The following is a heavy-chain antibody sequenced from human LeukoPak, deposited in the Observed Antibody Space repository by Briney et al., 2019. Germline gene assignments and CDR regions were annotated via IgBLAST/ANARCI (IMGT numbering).Heavy chain of an antibody. CDR3: ARDHIVVEHYYYYGMDV. CDR2: IYYSGST. CDR1: GGSISSSSYY. Sequence: SETLSLTCTVSGGSISSSSYYWGWIRQPPGKGLEWIGSIYYSGSTYYNPSLKSRVTISVDTSKNQFSLKLSSVTAADTAVYYCARDHIVVEHYYYYGMDVWGQGTTVTVSS. D-gene: IGHD3-22*01. V-gene: IGHV4-39*07. J-gene: IGHJ6*02.